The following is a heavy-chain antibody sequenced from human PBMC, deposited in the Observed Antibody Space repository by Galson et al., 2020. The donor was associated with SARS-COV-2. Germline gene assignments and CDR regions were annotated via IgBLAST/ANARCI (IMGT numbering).Heavy chain of an antibody. CDR3: AKLSNGRSGSAY. D-gene: IGHD3-10*01. CDR1: GFTLSDDY. Sequence: PGGSLRLSCAASGFTLSDDYIDWVRQGPGEGLEWVGLMRDKGRSDTTEYAASVKGRFTISRDELKNSLYLQMNNLKRDDTAVYYCAKLSNGRSGSAYWGQGTLVTVSS. J-gene: IGHJ4*02. V-gene: IGHV3-72*01. CDR2: MRDKGRSDTT.